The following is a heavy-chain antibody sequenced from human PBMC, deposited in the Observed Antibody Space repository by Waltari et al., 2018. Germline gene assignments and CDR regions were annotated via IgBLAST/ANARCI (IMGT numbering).Heavy chain of an antibody. CDR1: GFTFSSYG. J-gene: IGHJ4*02. CDR3: ASYSGYDGRTVW. D-gene: IGHD5-12*01. V-gene: IGHV3-30*02. Sequence: QVQLVESGGGVVQPGGSLRLSCSASGFTFSSYGMHWVRQAPGKGLEWVAFIRYDGSNKYYADSVKGRFTISRDNSKNTLYLQMNSLRAEDTAVYYCASYSGYDGRTVWGGQGTLVTVSS. CDR2: IRYDGSNK.